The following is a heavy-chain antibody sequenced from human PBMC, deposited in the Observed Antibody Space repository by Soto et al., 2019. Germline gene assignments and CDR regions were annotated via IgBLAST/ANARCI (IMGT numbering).Heavy chain of an antibody. Sequence: QVQLVQSGAGVKNPGASVNVSCQASSYLFGAFGISWVRQAPGQGLEWMGWITPYSGNTHYAEKFQDRVTMTADNSTTTAYMEVRRLTSDDTAVYFCSRISARRHDFDVWGQGTVVTVSS. CDR2: ITPYSGNT. J-gene: IGHJ3*01. V-gene: IGHV1-18*01. CDR3: SRISARRHDFDV. CDR1: SYLFGAFG.